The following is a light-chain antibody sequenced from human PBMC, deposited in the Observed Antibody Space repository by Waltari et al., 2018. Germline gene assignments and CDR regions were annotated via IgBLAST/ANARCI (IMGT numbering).Light chain of an antibody. Sequence: QAVVTQEPSLTVSPGWTGSLTCGSSDGPATSGHRHSWFQQKPGQAPRTLIFDTTNKHSWTPARFSGFLLWGKAALTLSGAQPEDEAEYYCLLSYSGARVFGTGTKVTVL. CDR1: DGPATSGHR. CDR2: DTT. J-gene: IGLJ1*01. V-gene: IGLV7-46*01. CDR3: LLSYSGARV.